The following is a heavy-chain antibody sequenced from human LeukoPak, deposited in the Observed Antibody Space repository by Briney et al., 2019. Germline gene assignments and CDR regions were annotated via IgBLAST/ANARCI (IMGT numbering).Heavy chain of an antibody. CDR3: ARDTRTGSSWYFDL. V-gene: IGHV4-31*03. CDR1: GDSFSSGGYF. D-gene: IGHD3/OR15-3a*01. Sequence: SETLSLTCTVSGDSFSSGGYFWSWIRQHPGKGLEWIGYIYYSGSTYYNPSLQSRVTMSVAPSKNQFSLKLSSVTAADTAVYYCARDTRTGSSWYFDLWGRGTLVTVSS. CDR2: IYYSGST. J-gene: IGHJ2*01.